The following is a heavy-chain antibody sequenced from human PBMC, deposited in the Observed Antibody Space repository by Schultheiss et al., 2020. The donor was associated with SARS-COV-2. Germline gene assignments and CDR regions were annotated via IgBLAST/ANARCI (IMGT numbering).Heavy chain of an antibody. CDR2: MNPNSGNT. V-gene: IGHV1-8*01. D-gene: IGHD6-19*01. Sequence: ASVKVSCKASGYTFTSYDINWVRQATGQGLEWMGWMNPNSGNTGYAQKFQGRVTMTRNTSISTAYMELRSLRSDDTAVYYCARPGYSSPLGDYWGQGTLVTVSS. CDR1: GYTFTSYD. CDR3: ARPGYSSPLGDY. J-gene: IGHJ4*02.